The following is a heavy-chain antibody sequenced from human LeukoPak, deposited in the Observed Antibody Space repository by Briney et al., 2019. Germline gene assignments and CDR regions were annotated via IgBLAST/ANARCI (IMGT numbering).Heavy chain of an antibody. CDR1: GFTFSSYW. CDR2: MKHDGSEI. D-gene: IGHD6-25*01. V-gene: IGHV3-7*01. J-gene: IGHJ4*02. Sequence: GGSLRLSCTGSGFTFSSYWMVWVRQASGKGLEWVANMKHDGSEINYVDSVKGRFTISRDNAKNSLSLQMSSLRVEDTAIYYCARERPGSASAFDYWGQGTLVTVSS. CDR3: ARERPGSASAFDY.